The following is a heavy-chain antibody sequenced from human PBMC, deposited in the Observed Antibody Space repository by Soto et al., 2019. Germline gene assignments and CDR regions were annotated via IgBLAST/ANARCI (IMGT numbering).Heavy chain of an antibody. J-gene: IGHJ4*02. D-gene: IGHD6-6*01. CDR3: ARPSQRPLRVYSSSSSPAHY. V-gene: IGHV1-18*04. CDR1: GYTFTSYG. Sequence: ASVQVSFKASGYTFTSYGISWVRQAPGQGLEWMGWISAYDGNTNYAQKLKGRVTMTPDTSTSTAGLELRSLISADTAVYYCARPSQRPLRVYSSSSSPAHYWGQRTLVTVSS. CDR2: ISAYDGNT.